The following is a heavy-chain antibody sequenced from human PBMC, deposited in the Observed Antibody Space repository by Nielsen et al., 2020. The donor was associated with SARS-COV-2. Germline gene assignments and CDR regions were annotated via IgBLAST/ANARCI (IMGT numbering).Heavy chain of an antibody. CDR2: ISFDGGNK. CDR3: AREGFWSGYHAFDI. D-gene: IGHD3-3*01. Sequence: GESLKISCAAAGFSFNTYAMHWVRQAPGKGLEWVALISFDGGNKYYADSVKGRFTISRDNSENTLYLQMNSLRAEDTAMYYCAREGFWSGYHAFDIWGQGTMVTVSS. J-gene: IGHJ3*02. CDR1: GFSFNTYA. V-gene: IGHV3-30-3*01.